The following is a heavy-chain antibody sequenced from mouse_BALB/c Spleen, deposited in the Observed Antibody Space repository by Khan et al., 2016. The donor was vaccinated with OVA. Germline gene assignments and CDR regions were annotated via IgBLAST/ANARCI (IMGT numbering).Heavy chain of an antibody. V-gene: IGHV2-9*02. CDR2: IWAGGST. CDR1: GFSLTSYG. CDR3: ARDTAATPY. Sequence: QVQLQQSGPGLVAPSQSLSITCTVSGFSLTSYGVHWVRQPPGKGLVWLGIIWAGGSTNYNSALMSRLSISKDNSKSQDFLKMNSLQTDDTATYYCARDTAATPYWGQGTLVTVSA. J-gene: IGHJ3*01. D-gene: IGHD1-2*01.